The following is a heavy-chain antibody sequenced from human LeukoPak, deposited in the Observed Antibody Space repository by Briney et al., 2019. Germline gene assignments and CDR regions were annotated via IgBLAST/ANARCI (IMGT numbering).Heavy chain of an antibody. D-gene: IGHD3-9*01. CDR3: AKAPHYDILTGYYTGYFDY. CDR1: GFTFSSYA. CDR2: ISGSGGST. J-gene: IGHJ4*02. V-gene: IGHV3-23*01. Sequence: GGSLRLSCAAPGFTFSSYAMSWVRQAPGKGLEWVSAISGSGGSTYYADSVKGRFTISRDNSKNTLYLQMNSLRAEDTAVYYCAKAPHYDILTGYYTGYFDYWGQGTLVTVSS.